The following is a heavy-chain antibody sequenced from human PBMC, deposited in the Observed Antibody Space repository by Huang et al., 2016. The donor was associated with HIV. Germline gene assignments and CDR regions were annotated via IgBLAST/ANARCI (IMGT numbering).Heavy chain of an antibody. V-gene: IGHV3-21*01. CDR2: ISPSSSVI. D-gene: IGHD6-13*01. CDR1: GFSLVSYS. Sequence: EVQLVESGGGLVKPGGSLRLSCAASGFSLVSYSMYWVRPTPGKGLQWVSYISPSSSVIDYADSGKGGIGSSRDNAKNSLYRQMNNLGGEDTAVYYCARDRGQQLSPFDSWGQGTLVTVSS. J-gene: IGHJ4*02. CDR3: ARDRGQQLSPFDS.